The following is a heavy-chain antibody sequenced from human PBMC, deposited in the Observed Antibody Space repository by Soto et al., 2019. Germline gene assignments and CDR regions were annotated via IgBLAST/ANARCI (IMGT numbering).Heavy chain of an antibody. J-gene: IGHJ5*02. CDR3: ARAVHCNSTSCYWNWFDP. D-gene: IGHD2-2*01. V-gene: IGHV4-31*03. CDR1: GGSISSGGYY. CDR2: IYYSGST. Sequence: SETLSLTCTVSGGSISSGGYYWSWIRQHPGKGLEWIGYIYYSGSTYYNPSLKSRVTISVDTSKNQFSLKLSSVTAADTAVYYCARAVHCNSTSCYWNWFDPWGQGTLVTVSS.